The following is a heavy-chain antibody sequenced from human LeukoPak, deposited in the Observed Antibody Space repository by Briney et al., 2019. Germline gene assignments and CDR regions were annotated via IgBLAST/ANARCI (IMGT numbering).Heavy chain of an antibody. J-gene: IGHJ3*02. CDR2: INSDGSST. D-gene: IGHD1/OR15-1a*01. V-gene: IGHV3-74*01. Sequence: GGSLRLPCAASGFSFSNYWVHWVRQAPGKGVVWVSRINSDGSSTRYADSVKGRFTISRDNTKSTLYLQMNSLRAEDTAVYYCARVTNRAFDIWGQGTMVTVSS. CDR1: GFSFSNYW. CDR3: ARVTNRAFDI.